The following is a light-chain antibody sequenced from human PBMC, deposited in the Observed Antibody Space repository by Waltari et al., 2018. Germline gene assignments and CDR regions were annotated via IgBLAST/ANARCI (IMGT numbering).Light chain of an antibody. V-gene: IGLV2-8*01. Sequence: QSALTQPPSASGSPGQSVTISCTGTSSDVGGYNYVSWYQQHPGKAPNLMIYEGSKRPAGGPSRFSCSTSGNTASLTVAGLQAGDEADYYCSSYAGSNKVFGGGTKLTVL. CDR2: EGS. CDR1: SSDVGGYNY. CDR3: SSYAGSNKV. J-gene: IGLJ2*01.